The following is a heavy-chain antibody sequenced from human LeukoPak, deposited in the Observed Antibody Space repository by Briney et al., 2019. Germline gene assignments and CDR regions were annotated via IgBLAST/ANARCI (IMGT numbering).Heavy chain of an antibody. V-gene: IGHV4-59*08. CDR2: IYYSGST. CDR1: GGSISSYY. J-gene: IGHJ5*02. D-gene: IGHD6-19*01. CDR3: ARRAVAVAGTVNWFDP. Sequence: PSETLSLTCTVSGGSISSYYWSWIRRPPGKGLEWIGYIYYSGSTNYNPSLKSRVTISVDTSKNQFSLKLSSVTAADTAVYYCARRAVAVAGTVNWFDPWGQGTLVTVSS.